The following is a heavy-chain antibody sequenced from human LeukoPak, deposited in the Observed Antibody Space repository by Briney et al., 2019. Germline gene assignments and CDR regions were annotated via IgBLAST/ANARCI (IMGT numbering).Heavy chain of an antibody. CDR1: GFTFSSYS. V-gene: IGHV3-21*01. J-gene: IGHJ3*02. CDR3: ARGQALLWFGELLSHAFDI. CDR2: ISSSSSYI. D-gene: IGHD3-10*01. Sequence: PGGSLRLSCAASGFTFSSYSMNWVRQAPGKGLEWVSSISSSSSYIYYADSVKGRFTISRDNAKNSPYLQMNSLRAEDTAVYYCARGQALLWFGELLSHAFDIWGQGTMVTVSS.